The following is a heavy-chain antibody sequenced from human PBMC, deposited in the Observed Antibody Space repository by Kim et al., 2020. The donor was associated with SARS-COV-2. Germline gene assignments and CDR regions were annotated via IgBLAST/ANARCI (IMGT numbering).Heavy chain of an antibody. CDR3: ARDYYNSGSYSFDF. D-gene: IGHD3-10*01. Sequence: AEPVTGGFTNSSDNARNSLYLQMNSLRAEDTAVYYCARDYYNSGSYSFDFWGQGTLVTVSS. V-gene: IGHV3-21*01. J-gene: IGHJ4*02.